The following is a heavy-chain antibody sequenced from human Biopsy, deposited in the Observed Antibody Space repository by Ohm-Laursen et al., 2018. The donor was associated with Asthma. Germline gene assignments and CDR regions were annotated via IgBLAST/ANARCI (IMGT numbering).Heavy chain of an antibody. V-gene: IGHV2-70*01. CDR3: ARTIMVRGKYYFDY. D-gene: IGHD3-10*01. CDR2: IDWDDDK. J-gene: IGHJ4*02. Sequence: PTQTLTLTCSCSGFSVSTRGMSVSWIRQPPGKALEWLALIDWDDDKYYSTSLKTRLTISKDTSKNQVVLTMTNMDPVDTATYYCARTIMVRGKYYFDYWGQGTLITVSS. CDR1: GFSVSTRGMS.